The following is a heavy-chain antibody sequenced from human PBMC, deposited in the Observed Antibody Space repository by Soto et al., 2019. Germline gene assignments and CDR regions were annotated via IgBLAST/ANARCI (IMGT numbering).Heavy chain of an antibody. J-gene: IGHJ4*02. CDR3: ARDLGYCSSTSCYAGHFDY. CDR1: GGTFSSYT. CDR2: IIPILGIA. D-gene: IGHD2-2*01. V-gene: IGHV1-69*08. Sequence: QVQLVQSGAEVKKPGSSVKVSCKASGGTFSSYTISWVRQAPGQGLEWMGRIIPILGIANYAQKFQGRVTITADKSTSTAYMELSSLRSENTVVYYCARDLGYCSSTSCYAGHFDYWGQGTLVTVSS.